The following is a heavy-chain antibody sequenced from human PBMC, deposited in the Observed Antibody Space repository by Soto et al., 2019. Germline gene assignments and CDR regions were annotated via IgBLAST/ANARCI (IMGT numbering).Heavy chain of an antibody. CDR2: TSYRSRWHN. V-gene: IGHV6-1*01. D-gene: IGHD6-13*01. CDR1: GDSVSTIVAV. Sequence: QVQLQQSGPGLVKPSQTLSLTCAISGDSVSTIVAVWNWSRQSPSRGLEWLGRTSYRSRWHNEYALSVKSRITIHPDTSRNHFSLQLSPVTPEDTAVYYCARLVGNSWLDDWGQGTLGTFAS. J-gene: IGHJ4*02. CDR3: ARLVGNSWLDD.